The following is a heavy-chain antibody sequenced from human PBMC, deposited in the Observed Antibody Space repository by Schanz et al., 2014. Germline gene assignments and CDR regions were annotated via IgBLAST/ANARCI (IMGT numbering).Heavy chain of an antibody. CDR1: GFTFSSYG. CDR3: AKDQLANYRGSGYNWFDP. V-gene: IGHV3-30*02. Sequence: QVQLVESGGGVVQPGGSLRLSCAASGFTFSSYGMHWVRQAPGKGREWATIIRFEGSDKYYADSVTGRFSVSRDKSKNTMYLQMNSLRADDTAVYYCAKDQLANYRGSGYNWFDPWGQGTLVTVSS. J-gene: IGHJ5*02. CDR2: IRFEGSDK. D-gene: IGHD3-10*01.